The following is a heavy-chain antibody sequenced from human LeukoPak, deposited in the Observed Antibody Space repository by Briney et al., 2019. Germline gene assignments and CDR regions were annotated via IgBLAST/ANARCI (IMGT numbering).Heavy chain of an antibody. D-gene: IGHD6-19*01. V-gene: IGHV4-59*08. J-gene: IGHJ5*02. CDR3: AGVTAVADLGWFDP. Sequence: KASETLSLTCTVSGGSISSYYWSWIRQPPGKGLEGIGYIYYSGSTNYNPSLKSRVTISVDTSKNQFSLKLSSVTAADTAVYYCAGVTAVADLGWFDPWGQGTLVTVSS. CDR2: IYYSGST. CDR1: GGSISSYY.